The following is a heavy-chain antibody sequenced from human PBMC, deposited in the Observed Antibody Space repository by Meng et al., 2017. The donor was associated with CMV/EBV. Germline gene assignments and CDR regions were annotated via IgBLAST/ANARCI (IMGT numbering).Heavy chain of an antibody. CDR3: ARDFQPKYYYYGMDV. J-gene: IGHJ6*02. D-gene: IGHD1-14*01. CDR1: GGTFSSYA. CDR2: IIPSFGTA. V-gene: IGHV1-69*05. Sequence: SVQVSCKASGGTFSSYAISWVRQAPGQGREWMGGIIPSFGTANYAQKFQGRVTITTDESTSTAYMELSSLRSEDTAVYYCARDFQPKYYYYGMDVWGQGTTVTVSS.